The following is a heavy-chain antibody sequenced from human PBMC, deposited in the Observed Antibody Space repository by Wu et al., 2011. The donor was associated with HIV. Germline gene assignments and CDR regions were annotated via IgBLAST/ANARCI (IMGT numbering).Heavy chain of an antibody. CDR2: ISIENGGT. CDR3: ATQLSLDY. CDR1: GYTFTNYG. J-gene: IGHJ4*02. V-gene: IGHV1-18*01. Sequence: QVQLVQSGGEVVKPGASVKVSCKTSGYTFTNYGISWLRQAPGQGLEWMGWISIENGGTNYAQSFQDRITLTADRSTTTAYMELRSLKSDDTAIYYCATQLSLDYWGQGTLVTVSS. D-gene: IGHD1-1*01.